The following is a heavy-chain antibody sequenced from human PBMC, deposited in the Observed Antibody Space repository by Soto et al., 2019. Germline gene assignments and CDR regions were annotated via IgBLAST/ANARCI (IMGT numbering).Heavy chain of an antibody. CDR3: ARDRGTVTHAFDI. J-gene: IGHJ3*02. Sequence: GASVKVSCKASGGTFSSYAISWVRQVPGQGLEWMGGIIPIFGTANYAQKFQGRVTITADESTSTAYMGLSSLRSEDTAVYYCARDRGTVTHAFDIWGQGTMVTVSS. V-gene: IGHV1-69*13. D-gene: IGHD4-17*01. CDR1: GGTFSSYA. CDR2: IIPIFGTA.